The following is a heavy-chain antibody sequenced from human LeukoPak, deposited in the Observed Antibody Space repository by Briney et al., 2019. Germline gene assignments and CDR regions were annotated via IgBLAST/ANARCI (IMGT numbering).Heavy chain of an antibody. CDR1: GFTFDDYA. D-gene: IGHD7-27*01. V-gene: IGHV3-9*01. CDR2: ISWNSGSI. J-gene: IGHJ3*02. CDR3: AKDTTLGANWGSSVAFDI. Sequence: GRSLRLSCAASGFTFDDYAMHWVRQAPGKGLEWVSGISWNSGSIGYADSVKGRFTISRDNAKNSLYLQMNSLRAEDTALYYCAKDTTLGANWGSSVAFDIWGQGTMVTVSS.